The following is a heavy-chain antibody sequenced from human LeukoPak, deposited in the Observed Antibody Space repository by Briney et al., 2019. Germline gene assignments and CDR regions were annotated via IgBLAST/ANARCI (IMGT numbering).Heavy chain of an antibody. CDR2: ISAYNGNT. CDR1: GGTFSSYA. CDR3: ARDLGGYCSGGSCYLTFDY. Sequence: ASVKVSCKASGGTFSSYAISWVRQAPGQGLEWMGGISAYNGNTNYAQKLQGRVTMTTDTSTSTAYMELRSLRSDDTAVYYCARDLGGYCSGGSCYLTFDYWGQGTLVTVSS. J-gene: IGHJ4*02. V-gene: IGHV1-18*01. D-gene: IGHD2-15*01.